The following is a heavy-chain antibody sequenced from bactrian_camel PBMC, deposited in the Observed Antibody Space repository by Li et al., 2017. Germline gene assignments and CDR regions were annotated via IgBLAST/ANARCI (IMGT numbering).Heavy chain of an antibody. CDR2: IDTAGGTT. CDR3: AARGPYCYTKLSVRDFTY. Sequence: HVQLVESGGGVVQPGESLRLSCAASGFTFSNYWMYWVRQTPGKGLEWVATIDTAGGTTRYGDSVMGRFAVSRDNAKNTVYLQMTSLKPEDTAMYYCAARGPYCYTKLSVRDFTYWGQGTQVTVS. J-gene: IGHJ6*01. D-gene: IGHD2*01. V-gene: IGHV3S1*01. CDR1: GFTFSNYW.